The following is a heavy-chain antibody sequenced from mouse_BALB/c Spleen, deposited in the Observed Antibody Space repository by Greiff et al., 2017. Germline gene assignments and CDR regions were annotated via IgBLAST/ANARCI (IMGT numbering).Heavy chain of an antibody. J-gene: IGHJ4*01. Sequence: VQLQQSGPGLVKPSQSLSLTCTVTGYSITSDYAWNWIRQFPGNKLEWMGYISYDGSNNYNPSLKNRISITRDTSKNQFFLKLNSVTTEDTATYYCARDGDYDEAMDYWGQGTSVTVSS. CDR2: ISYDGSN. D-gene: IGHD2-4*01. V-gene: IGHV3-6*02. CDR3: ARDGDYDEAMDY. CDR1: GYSITSDYA.